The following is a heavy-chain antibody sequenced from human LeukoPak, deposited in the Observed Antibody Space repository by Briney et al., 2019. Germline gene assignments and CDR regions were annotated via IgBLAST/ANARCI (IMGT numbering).Heavy chain of an antibody. CDR2: IYPGDSST. CDR3: ARHSSPVLVTAPFDY. V-gene: IGHV5-51*01. D-gene: IGHD2-21*02. CDR1: GYMFTSYW. Sequence: GESLKISCKGSGYMFTSYWIGWVRQMPGKGLEWMGIIYPGDSSTTYSPSFQGQVTISSDKSINTAYLQWSSLKASDTAMYYCARHSSPVLVTAPFDYWGQGTLVTVSS. J-gene: IGHJ4*02.